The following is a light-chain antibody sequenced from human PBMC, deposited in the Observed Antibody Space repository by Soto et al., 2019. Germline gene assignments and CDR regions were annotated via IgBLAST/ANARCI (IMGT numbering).Light chain of an antibody. CDR3: QQYYSTPPLT. CDR1: QSVLYSSNNKNY. Sequence: DIVMTQSPDSLAVSLGERATINCKSSQSVLYSSNNKNYLAWYQQKPGQPPKLLIYWASTRESGVPDRFSGSGSGTDFTLTISSLQAEDVAVYYCQQYYSTPPLTLGGGTKVDIK. V-gene: IGKV4-1*01. J-gene: IGKJ4*01. CDR2: WAS.